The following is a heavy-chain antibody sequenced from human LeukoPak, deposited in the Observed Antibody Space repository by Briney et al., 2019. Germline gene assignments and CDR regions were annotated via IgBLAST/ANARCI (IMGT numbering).Heavy chain of an antibody. J-gene: IGHJ3*02. CDR3: ARDGLVWTAIDAFDI. D-gene: IGHD3/OR15-3a*01. CDR2: INAGNENT. Sequence: ASVKVSCKTSGYTFTSYAMHWVRQAPGQRLEWMGWINAGNENTAYSQKFQGRITITRDTYASTAYMELSSLRSEDTAVYYCARDGLVWTAIDAFDIWGQGTMVTVSS. CDR1: GYTFTSYA. V-gene: IGHV1-3*01.